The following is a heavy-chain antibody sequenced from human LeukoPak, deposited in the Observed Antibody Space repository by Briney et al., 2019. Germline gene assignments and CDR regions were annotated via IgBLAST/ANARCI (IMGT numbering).Heavy chain of an antibody. Sequence: ASVKVSCKASGYTFTGYYMHWVRQAPGQGLEWMGRINPNSGGTNYAQKFQGRVAMTRDTSISTAYMELSRLSSDDTAVYYCARDYYDSSGYYSEYCFDYWGQGTLVTVSS. V-gene: IGHV1-2*06. J-gene: IGHJ4*02. CDR2: INPNSGGT. CDR3: ARDYYDSSGYYSEYCFDY. CDR1: GYTFTGYY. D-gene: IGHD3-22*01.